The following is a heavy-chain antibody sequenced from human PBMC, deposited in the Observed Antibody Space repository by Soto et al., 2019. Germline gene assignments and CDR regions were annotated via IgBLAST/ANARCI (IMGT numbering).Heavy chain of an antibody. Sequence: PGGYLRLSCVASGFNVSNSYMHWVRQAPGKGLEWVSVVYRGGSTYYADSMKGRFTISRDNSKNTLFLQMHSLRVEDMAVYYCARRDASEALDIWGQGTMVTVSS. CDR3: ARRDASEALDI. CDR2: VYRGGST. J-gene: IGHJ3*02. CDR1: GFNVSNSY. V-gene: IGHV3-53*01.